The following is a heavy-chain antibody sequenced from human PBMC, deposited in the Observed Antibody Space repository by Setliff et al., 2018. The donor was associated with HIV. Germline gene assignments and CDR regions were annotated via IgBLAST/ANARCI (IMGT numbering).Heavy chain of an antibody. Sequence: ASVKVSCKASGYTFTTYGMNWVRQGPGQGLEWMGWINTDTGNPTYAQGFTGRFVFSLDTSVSTTYLQINSLKAEDTAIYYCARVGVDSQEYFQHWGQGTLVTVSS. CDR3: ARVGVDSQEYFQH. D-gene: IGHD3-3*01. J-gene: IGHJ1*01. CDR1: GYTFTTYG. V-gene: IGHV7-4-1*02. CDR2: INTDTGNP.